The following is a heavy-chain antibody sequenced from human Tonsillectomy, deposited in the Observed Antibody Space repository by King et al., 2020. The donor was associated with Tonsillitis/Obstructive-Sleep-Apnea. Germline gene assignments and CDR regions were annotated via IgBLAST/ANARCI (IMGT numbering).Heavy chain of an antibody. CDR3: NTAPLGAFDY. J-gene: IGHJ4*02. CDR2: IKSKTDGGTT. CDR1: GFTFSNAW. V-gene: IGHV3-15*01. Sequence: VQLVESGGGLVKPGGSLRLSCAASGFTFSNAWMSWVRQAPGKGLEWVGRIKSKTDGGTTDYAAPVKGRFTISRDDSKNTLYLQMNSLKTEDTAVDYWNTAPLGAFDYWGQGTLGTVSS.